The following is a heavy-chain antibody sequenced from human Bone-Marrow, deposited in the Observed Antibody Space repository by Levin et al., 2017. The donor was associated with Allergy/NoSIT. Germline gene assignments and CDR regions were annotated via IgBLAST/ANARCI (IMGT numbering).Heavy chain of an antibody. Sequence: SCTVSGGSISSTSDYWGWIRQPPGKGLEWIGAIYYSGTTYYNPSLKSRVNISLDTAKNQFSLKLSSVTAADTAVYYCARDSLMVAGIDYWGQGTLVTVSS. CDR1: GGSISSTSDY. V-gene: IGHV4-39*07. D-gene: IGHD6-19*01. CDR2: IYYSGTT. J-gene: IGHJ4*02. CDR3: ARDSLMVAGIDY.